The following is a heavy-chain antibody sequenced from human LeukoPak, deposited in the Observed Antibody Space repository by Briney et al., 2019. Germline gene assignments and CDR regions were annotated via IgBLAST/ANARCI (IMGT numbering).Heavy chain of an antibody. CDR2: IYYSGST. CDR1: GGSISSSSYY. D-gene: IGHD6-13*01. Sequence: SETLSLTCTVSGGSISSSSYYWGWIRQPPGKGLEWIGSIYYSGSTYYNPSLKSRVTISVDTSKNQFSLKLSSVTAADTAVYYCARGTGGSSWYLPYWYFDLWGRGTLVTVSS. CDR3: ARGTGGSSWYLPYWYFDL. V-gene: IGHV4-39*01. J-gene: IGHJ2*01.